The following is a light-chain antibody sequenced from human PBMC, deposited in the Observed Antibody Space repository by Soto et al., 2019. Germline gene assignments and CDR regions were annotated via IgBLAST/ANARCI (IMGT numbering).Light chain of an antibody. J-gene: IGLJ2*01. CDR2: STN. V-gene: IGLV8-61*01. CDR1: SGSVSTTYY. CDR3: MLYMGGGLVV. Sequence: QTVVTQEPSFSVSPGGTVTLTCGLTSGSVSTTYYPSWYHQTPGQAPRTLIYSTNIRSSGVPDRFSGSILGNKAALTITGAQADDESDYHCMLYMGGGLVVFGGGTKHTVL.